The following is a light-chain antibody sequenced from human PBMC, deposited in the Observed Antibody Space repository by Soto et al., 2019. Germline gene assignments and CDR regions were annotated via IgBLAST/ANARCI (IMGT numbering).Light chain of an antibody. CDR2: EVT. CDR1: SSDIGGYNW. J-gene: IGLJ1*01. CDR3: SSYRRPTTLV. Sequence: QSALAQPASASGSPGQSITISCTGTSSDIGGYNWVSWYQQHPGRAPKLIIYEVTNRPSGLSNRFSGSKSGNTASLTISGLQTEDEADYFCSSYRRPTTLVFGPGTKVT. V-gene: IGLV2-14*01.